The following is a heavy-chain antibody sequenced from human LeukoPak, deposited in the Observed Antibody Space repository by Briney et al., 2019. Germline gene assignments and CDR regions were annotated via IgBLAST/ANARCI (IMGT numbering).Heavy chain of an antibody. J-gene: IGHJ4*02. Sequence: PGGSLRLSCAASGFTFSSYSMNWVRQAPGKGLEWVSYISSSSSTIYYADSVKGRFTISRDNAKNSLYLQMNSLRAEDTALYYCAKDSWHGSGWWGGFDYWGQGTLVTVSS. CDR3: AKDSWHGSGWWGGFDY. V-gene: IGHV3-48*04. D-gene: IGHD6-19*01. CDR2: ISSSSSTI. CDR1: GFTFSSYS.